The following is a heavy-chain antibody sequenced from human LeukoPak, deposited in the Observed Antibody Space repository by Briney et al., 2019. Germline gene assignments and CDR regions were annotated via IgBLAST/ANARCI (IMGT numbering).Heavy chain of an antibody. Sequence: GGSLRLSCAASGFTFTSYSMNWVRQAPGKGLEWVSYISSGSSTIYYADSVKGRFTISRDNAKNSLYLQMNSQRDEDTAVYYCARHVKMVRGLDIWGQGTMVTVSS. CDR1: GFTFTSYS. CDR2: ISSGSSTI. J-gene: IGHJ3*02. CDR3: ARHVKMVRGLDI. V-gene: IGHV3-48*02. D-gene: IGHD3-10*01.